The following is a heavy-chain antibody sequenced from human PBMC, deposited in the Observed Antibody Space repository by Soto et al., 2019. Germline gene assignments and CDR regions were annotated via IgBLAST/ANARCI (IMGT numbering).Heavy chain of an antibody. V-gene: IGHV5-51*01. J-gene: IGHJ6*02. CDR2: IYPGDSDT. D-gene: IGHD5-18*01. Sequence: GESLKISCKGSGYSFTSYWIGWVRQMPGKGLEWMGIIYPGDSDTRYSPSFQGQVTISADKSISTAYLQWSSLKASDTAMYYCARHRGWIQLWKYVSRPQLHYGMDVWGQGTTVTAP. CDR1: GYSFTSYW. CDR3: ARHRGWIQLWKYVSRPQLHYGMDV.